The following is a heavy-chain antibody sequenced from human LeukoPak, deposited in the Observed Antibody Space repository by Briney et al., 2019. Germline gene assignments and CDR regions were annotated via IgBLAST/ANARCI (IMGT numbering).Heavy chain of an antibody. Sequence: TSETLSLTCTVSGGSISSSSYYWGWIRQPPGKGLEWIGSIYYSGSTYYNPSLKSRVTISVDTSKNQFSLKLSSVTAADTAVYYCARQTVDYDTLTGLLPGYFDYWGQGTLVTVSS. J-gene: IGHJ4*02. CDR2: IYYSGST. V-gene: IGHV4-39*01. D-gene: IGHD3-9*01. CDR1: GGSISSSSYY. CDR3: ARQTVDYDTLTGLLPGYFDY.